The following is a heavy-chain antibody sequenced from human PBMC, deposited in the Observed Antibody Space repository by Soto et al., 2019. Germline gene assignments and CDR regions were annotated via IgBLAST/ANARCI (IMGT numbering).Heavy chain of an antibody. Sequence: QVQLQESGPGLVEPSGTLSLTCAVSGGSISSNTWWSWVRQPPGKGLEWIGEIYHSGTSNYNPSLKSRVSISVDKSKNQLSLKGSSMTAADTAVFYCATGGSYCSTTGCLYWSFDLWGRGTQVSV. CDR2: IYHSGTS. J-gene: IGHJ2*01. CDR3: ATGGSYCSTTGCLYWSFDL. CDR1: GGSISSNTW. V-gene: IGHV4-4*02. D-gene: IGHD2-2*01.